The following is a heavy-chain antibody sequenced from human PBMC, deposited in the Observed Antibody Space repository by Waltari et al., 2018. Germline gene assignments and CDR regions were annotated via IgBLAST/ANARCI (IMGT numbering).Heavy chain of an antibody. V-gene: IGHV1-24*01. J-gene: IGHJ4*02. Sequence: QVQLVQSGAEVKKPGASVKVSCKVSGYTLTELSMHWVRQAPGKGLEWMGGVDPEDGETINAQKFQGRVTMTEDTATDTAYMELSSLRSEDTAVYYCATLKRGYSYGWTLDYWGQGTLVIVSS. CDR1: GYTLTELS. D-gene: IGHD5-18*01. CDR2: VDPEDGET. CDR3: ATLKRGYSYGWTLDY.